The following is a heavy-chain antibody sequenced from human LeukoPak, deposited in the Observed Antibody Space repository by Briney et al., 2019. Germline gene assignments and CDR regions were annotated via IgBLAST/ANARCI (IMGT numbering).Heavy chain of an antibody. Sequence: ASVKVSCKASGYTFTAYYIHWVRQAPGLGLEGMGRINPNSGGTNYAQKFQGKVTMTRDTSFSTSYMEVSRLRSDDTAVYYCARDVYGSAEFDYWGQGTLVTVSS. CDR3: ARDVYGSAEFDY. D-gene: IGHD6-19*01. V-gene: IGHV1-2*06. CDR2: INPNSGGT. CDR1: GYTFTAYY. J-gene: IGHJ4*02.